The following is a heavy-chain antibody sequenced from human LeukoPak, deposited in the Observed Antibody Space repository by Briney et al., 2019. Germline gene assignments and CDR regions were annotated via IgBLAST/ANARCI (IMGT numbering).Heavy chain of an antibody. CDR3: ARHPSGSSFDY. J-gene: IGHJ4*02. D-gene: IGHD2-15*01. CDR1: GGSISSYY. Sequence: SGTLSLTCTVSGGSISSYYWSWIRQPPGKGLEWIGYIYYSGSTNYNPSLKSRVTVSVDTSKNQFSLELRSVTAADTAVYYCARHPSGSSFDYWGQGTLVTVSS. CDR2: IYYSGST. V-gene: IGHV4-59*08.